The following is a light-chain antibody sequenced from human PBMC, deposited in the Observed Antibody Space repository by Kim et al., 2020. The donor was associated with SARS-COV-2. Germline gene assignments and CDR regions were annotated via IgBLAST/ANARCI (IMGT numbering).Light chain of an antibody. Sequence: ASVGDRVTITCRASQRISSWLAWYQQKPGKAPKLLIYKASSLESGVPSRCSGSGSGTEFTLTISSLQPDDFATYYCQQYNSYSWTFGQGTKVDIK. J-gene: IGKJ1*01. V-gene: IGKV1-5*03. CDR2: KAS. CDR1: QRISSW. CDR3: QQYNSYSWT.